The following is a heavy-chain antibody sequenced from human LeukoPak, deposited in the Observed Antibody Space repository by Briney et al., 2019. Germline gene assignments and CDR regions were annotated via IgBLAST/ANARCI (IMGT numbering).Heavy chain of an antibody. CDR1: GGSISSSSYY. CDR3: AREHKDGYSGYDYFDY. Sequence: SETLSLTCTVSGGSISSSSYYWGWIRQPPGKGLERIGSIYYSGSTYYNPSLKSRVTISVDTSKNQFSLKLSSVTAADTAVYYCAREHKDGYSGYDYFDYWGQGTLVTVSS. J-gene: IGHJ4*02. V-gene: IGHV4-39*07. CDR2: IYYSGST. D-gene: IGHD5-12*01.